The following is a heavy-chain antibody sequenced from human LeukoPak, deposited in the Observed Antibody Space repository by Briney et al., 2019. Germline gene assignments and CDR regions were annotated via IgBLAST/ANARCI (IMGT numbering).Heavy chain of an antibody. CDR2: INPNSGGT. J-gene: IGHJ4*02. CDR3: ARGRAYCSGGSCYSVVEKALYYFDY. V-gene: IGHV1-2*02. D-gene: IGHD2-15*01. CDR1: GYTFTGYY. Sequence: ASVKVSCKASGYTFTGYYMHWVQQAPGQGLEWMGWINPNSGGTNYAQKFQGRVTMTRDTSISTAYMELSRLRSDDTAVYYCARGRAYCSGGSCYSVVEKALYYFDYWGQGTLVTVSS.